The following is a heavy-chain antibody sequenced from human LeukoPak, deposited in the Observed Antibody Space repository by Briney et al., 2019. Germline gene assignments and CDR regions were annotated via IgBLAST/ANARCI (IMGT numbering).Heavy chain of an antibody. J-gene: IGHJ5*02. CDR2: IYPGDSQT. V-gene: IGHV5-51*01. Sequence: GESLKISCKCSGYSFSGWWIGWVRQVPGKGLEWMGIIYPGDSQTRYSPSFQGQVTISADKSISTAYMQWSSLKASHTAMYYCARFSQSSLDKNWFDPWGQGTLVTVSS. CDR1: GYSFSGWW. CDR3: ARFSQSSLDKNWFDP. D-gene: IGHD1-1*01.